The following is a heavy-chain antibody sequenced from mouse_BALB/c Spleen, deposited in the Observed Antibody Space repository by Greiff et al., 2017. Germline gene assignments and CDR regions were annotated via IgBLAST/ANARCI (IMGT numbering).Heavy chain of an antibody. CDR1: GFSLTGYG. D-gene: IGHD2-4*01. CDR2: IWGDGST. V-gene: IGHV2-6-7*01. J-gene: IGHJ3*01. Sequence: QVQLQQSGLGLVSPSQSLSITCTVSGFSLTGYGVNWVRQPPGRGLEWLGMIWGDGSTDFNSTLKSRLNISKDHAKSQVFLKMNSLQADDTARYCYARWSDYDGFAYWGQGTLVTVSA. CDR3: ARWSDYDGFAY.